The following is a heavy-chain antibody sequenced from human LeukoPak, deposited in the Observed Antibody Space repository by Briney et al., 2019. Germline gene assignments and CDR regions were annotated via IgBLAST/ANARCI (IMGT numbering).Heavy chain of an antibody. CDR1: GFTISSYW. D-gene: IGHD1-1*01. J-gene: IGHJ4*02. Sequence: GGSLRLSCAASGFTISSYWMNWVRQAPGKGLEWVAVIWYDGSNKYYADSVKGRFTISRDNSKNTLYLQMNSLRAEDTAVYYCAREWYNFDYWGQGTLVTVSS. CDR3: AREWYNFDY. V-gene: IGHV3-33*08. CDR2: IWYDGSNK.